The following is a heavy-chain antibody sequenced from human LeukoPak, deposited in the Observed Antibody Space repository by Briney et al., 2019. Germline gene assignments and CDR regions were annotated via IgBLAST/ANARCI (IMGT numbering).Heavy chain of an antibody. CDR2: ISSSTSYI. J-gene: IGHJ4*02. CDR3: AKTALAVAGIVPVESELDY. D-gene: IGHD6-19*01. V-gene: IGHV3-21*04. Sequence: PGGSLRLSCAASGFTFSSYSMNWVRQAPGKGLEWVSSISSSTSYIFYADSVKGRFTISRDNAKNSLYLQMNSLRAEDTAVYYCAKTALAVAGIVPVESELDYWGQGTLVTVSS. CDR1: GFTFSSYS.